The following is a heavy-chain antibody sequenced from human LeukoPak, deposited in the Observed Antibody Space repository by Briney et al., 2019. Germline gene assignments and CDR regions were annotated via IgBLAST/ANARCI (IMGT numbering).Heavy chain of an antibody. D-gene: IGHD6-13*01. J-gene: IGHJ4*02. CDR1: GGSISSNVYY. CDR2: IYYSGRT. V-gene: IGHV4-30-4*01. CDR3: VRGLDSSSYVDS. Sequence: PSETLSLTCTVSGGSISSNVYYWSWIRQPPGKGLEWIGYIYYSGRTYYSPSPKSRLIMSVDTSKNQFSLKLSIVTAADTALYYCVRGLDSSSYVDSWGQGTLVTVSS.